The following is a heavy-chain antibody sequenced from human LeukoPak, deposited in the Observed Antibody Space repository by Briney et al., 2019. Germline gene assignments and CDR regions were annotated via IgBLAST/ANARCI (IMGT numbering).Heavy chain of an antibody. J-gene: IGHJ4*02. V-gene: IGHV3-74*03. CDR3: ARDWYHAIDY. Sequence: GGSLRLSCAASGFTFSSTWMHWVRQVPGKELVWVARIESDGRRTTYAESVKGRFTISRDNAKNTLYLEMNSLRVADTAVYYCARDWYHAIDYWGQGTLVTVSS. CDR1: GFTFSSTW. D-gene: IGHD2-2*01. CDR2: IESDGRRT.